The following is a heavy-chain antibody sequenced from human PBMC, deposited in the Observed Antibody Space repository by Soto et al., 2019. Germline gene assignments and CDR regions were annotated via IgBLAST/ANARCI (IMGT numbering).Heavy chain of an antibody. CDR1: GYTFSIYG. CDR2: ISGYNGNT. CDR3: ARDVSGGTYPWFFDL. V-gene: IGHV1-18*04. D-gene: IGHD1-26*01. Sequence: QVPLVQSGAEVKKPGASVKVSCKASGYTFSIYGISWVRQAPGQGLEWMGWISGYNGNTKYAQKFQGRVTVTTDTSTSGAYMELRSLRSDDTAVYYCARDVSGGTYPWFFDLWGRGTLVTVSS. J-gene: IGHJ2*01.